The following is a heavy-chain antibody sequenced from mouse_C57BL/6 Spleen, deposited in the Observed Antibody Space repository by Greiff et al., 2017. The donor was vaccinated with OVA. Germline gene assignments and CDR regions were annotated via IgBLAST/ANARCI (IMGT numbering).Heavy chain of an antibody. CDR1: GYTFTTYP. Sequence: VQLQQSGAELVKPGASVKMSCKASGYTFTTYPIEWMKQNHGKSLEWIGNFHPYNDDTKHNEMFKGKAILNDEKSSSTVYLEISRLTSDDSAVYYCARGADYGPWFAYWGQGTLVTVSA. V-gene: IGHV1-47*01. D-gene: IGHD1-1*02. CDR2: FHPYNDDT. CDR3: ARGADYGPWFAY. J-gene: IGHJ3*01.